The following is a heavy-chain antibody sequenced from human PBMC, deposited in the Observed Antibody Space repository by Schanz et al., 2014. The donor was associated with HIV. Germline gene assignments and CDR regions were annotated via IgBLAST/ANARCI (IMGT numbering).Heavy chain of an antibody. D-gene: IGHD4-17*01. V-gene: IGHV1-69*01. Sequence: QVQLVQSGAAVKKPGTSVKLSCKASGDTFNSYALNWVRQAPGQGLEWMGGIIPMLGTANYAQKFQGRVSINADEFTNTADMDLSSLRSDDTAIYYCARSRYGDYPYYFDYWGQGTRVIVSS. CDR3: ARSRYGDYPYYFDY. CDR1: GDTFNSYA. J-gene: IGHJ4*02. CDR2: IIPMLGTA.